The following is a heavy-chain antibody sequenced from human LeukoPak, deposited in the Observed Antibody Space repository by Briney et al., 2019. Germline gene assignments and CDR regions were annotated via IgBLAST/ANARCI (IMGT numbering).Heavy chain of an antibody. CDR2: ISASGGST. J-gene: IGHJ6*02. CDR3: ARVLDSGYDWDYYGMDV. Sequence: GGSLRLSCAASGFTFSSYAMSWVRQAPGKGLEWVSTISASGGSTYYADSVKGRFTISRDNSKNTLYLQMNRLRAEDTAVHYCARVLDSGYDWDYYGMDVWGQGTTVTMSS. CDR1: GFTFSSYA. V-gene: IGHV3-23*01. D-gene: IGHD5-12*01.